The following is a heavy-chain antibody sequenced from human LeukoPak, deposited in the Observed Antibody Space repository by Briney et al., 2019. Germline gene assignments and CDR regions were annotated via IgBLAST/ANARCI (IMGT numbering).Heavy chain of an antibody. Sequence: GGSLRLSCAASGFTFSSSAMSWVRQAPGKGLEWVSAIGNNGGYTYYADSVQGRFTISRNNSKSTLCLQMNSLRAEDTAVYYCAKRLRYCSDGSCYFPYWGQGTLVTVSS. D-gene: IGHD2-15*01. CDR2: IGNNGGYT. J-gene: IGHJ4*02. V-gene: IGHV3-23*01. CDR1: GFTFSSSA. CDR3: AKRLRYCSDGSCYFPY.